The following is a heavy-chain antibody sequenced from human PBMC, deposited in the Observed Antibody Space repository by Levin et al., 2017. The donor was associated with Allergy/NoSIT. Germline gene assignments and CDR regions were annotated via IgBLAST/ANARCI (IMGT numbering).Heavy chain of an antibody. Sequence: ASVKVSCKASGFTFISFGCSWVRQAPGQGPEWMGWISSRNGDRKYARDFQDRLIMTTDTSTNTAYMELRSLTSDDTAVYYCARLWRGGDYWGQGTQVTVSS. CDR2: ISSRNGDR. CDR1: GFTFISFG. J-gene: IGHJ4*02. V-gene: IGHV1-18*01. D-gene: IGHD3-10*01. CDR3: ARLWRGGDY.